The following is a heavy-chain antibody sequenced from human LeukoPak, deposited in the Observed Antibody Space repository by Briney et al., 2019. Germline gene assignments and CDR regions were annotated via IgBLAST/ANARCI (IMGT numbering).Heavy chain of an antibody. J-gene: IGHJ4*02. D-gene: IGHD3-10*01. Sequence: ASVKVSCKASGYTFTSYGISWVRQAPGQGLEWMGWISAYNGNTNYAQKLQGRVTMTTDTSTSTAYMELRSLRSDDTAVCYCARDSDLLLWFGELIYFDYWGQGTLVTVSS. V-gene: IGHV1-18*01. CDR3: ARDSDLLLWFGELIYFDY. CDR2: ISAYNGNT. CDR1: GYTFTSYG.